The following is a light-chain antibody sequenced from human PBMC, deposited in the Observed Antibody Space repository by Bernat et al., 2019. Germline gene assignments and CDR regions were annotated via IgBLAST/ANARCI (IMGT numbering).Light chain of an antibody. V-gene: IGLV3-19*01. CDR2: GKI. CDR1: SLRSYY. J-gene: IGLJ1*01. Sequence: SSELTQDPAVSVALGQTVRITCQGDSLRSYYASWYQQKPGQAPILVLYGKINRPSGIPDRFSGTSSGNTASLTITGAQAEDEADYYCDSRDSSGKHHVFGTGTKVTVL. CDR3: DSRDSSGKHHV.